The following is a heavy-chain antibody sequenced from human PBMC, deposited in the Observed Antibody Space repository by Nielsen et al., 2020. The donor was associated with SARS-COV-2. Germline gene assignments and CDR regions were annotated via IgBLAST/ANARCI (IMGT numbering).Heavy chain of an antibody. CDR3: SRDPNMNTYSFDI. Sequence: GGSLRLSCAASGFTFSSYGMHWVRQAPGKGLEWVAVISYDGSNKYYADSVKGRFTISRDNSKNTLYLQMNSLRAEDTAVYYCSRDPNMNTYSFDIWGQGTMVTVSS. V-gene: IGHV3-30*03. D-gene: IGHD5-18*01. CDR2: ISYDGSNK. J-gene: IGHJ3*02. CDR1: GFTFSSYG.